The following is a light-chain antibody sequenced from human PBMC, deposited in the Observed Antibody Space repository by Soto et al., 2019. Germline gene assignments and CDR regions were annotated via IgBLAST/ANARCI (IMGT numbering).Light chain of an antibody. J-gene: IGKJ1*01. CDR3: QQSNTYPWT. V-gene: IGKV1-5*03. Sequence: DIQMTQSPSTLSASAGDRVTITCRASQNIDMYLAWYQQKPGQAPSLLIYRASSLQSGVPSRFSGSGSGTEFTLTISSLQPDDFATYYCQQSNTYPWTFGQGTKVDIK. CDR1: QNIDMY. CDR2: RAS.